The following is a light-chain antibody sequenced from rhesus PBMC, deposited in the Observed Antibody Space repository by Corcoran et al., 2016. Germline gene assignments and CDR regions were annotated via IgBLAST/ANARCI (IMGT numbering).Light chain of an antibody. CDR3: QQGYITPFT. Sequence: DIQMTQSPSSLSASVGARVTITCRASQGSSTYVNWYQQKPGKPPKRLIYAASSLESGVPSRFSGCGSGTDFTLTISRLQPEDFATYYCQQGYITPFTFGPGTTLNIK. J-gene: IGKJ3*01. CDR1: QGSSTY. V-gene: IGKV1-43*01. CDR2: AAS.